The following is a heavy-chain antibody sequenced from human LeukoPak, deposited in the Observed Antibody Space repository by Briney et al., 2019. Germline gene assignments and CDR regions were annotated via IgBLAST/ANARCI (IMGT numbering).Heavy chain of an antibody. J-gene: IGHJ4*02. CDR1: GFTFSSYW. Sequence: GGSLRLSCAASGFTFSSYWMSWVRQAPGKGLEWVAVIWYDGSNKYYADSVKGRFTISRDNSKNTLYLQMNSLRAEDTAVYYCARLMDSWYYFDYWGQGTLVTVSS. CDR3: ARLMDSWYYFDY. CDR2: IWYDGSNK. D-gene: IGHD6-13*01. V-gene: IGHV3-33*08.